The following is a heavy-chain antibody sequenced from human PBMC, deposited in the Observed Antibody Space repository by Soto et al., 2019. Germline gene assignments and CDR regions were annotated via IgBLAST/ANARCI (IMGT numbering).Heavy chain of an antibody. CDR3: AKERTSSTYDGMDV. D-gene: IGHD6-6*01. CDR1: GFTFSDYG. Sequence: EVQLLESGGGLIQPGGSLRLSCAGSGFTFSDYGMNWVRQAPGKGLEWVSGLTWGGSAYYAESVRGRFTISRDNSKSILYVKMNSLRVEDTAVYYCAKERTSSTYDGMDVWGQGTPVTVSS. CDR2: LTWGGSA. V-gene: IGHV3-23*01. J-gene: IGHJ6*02.